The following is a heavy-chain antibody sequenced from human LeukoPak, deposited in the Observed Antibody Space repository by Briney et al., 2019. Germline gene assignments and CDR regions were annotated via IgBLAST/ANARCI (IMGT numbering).Heavy chain of an antibody. Sequence: GASVKVSCKASGYTFTTYDITWVRQATGQGLEWMGWMNPNSANTGYAQKFQGRVTMTRNNSINTAYMELSSLRSEDTAVYYCASSSWSTPYSYYYYGMDVWGQGTTVTVSS. D-gene: IGHD6-13*01. CDR1: GYTFTTYD. J-gene: IGHJ6*02. CDR3: ASSSWSTPYSYYYYGMDV. CDR2: MNPNSANT. V-gene: IGHV1-8*01.